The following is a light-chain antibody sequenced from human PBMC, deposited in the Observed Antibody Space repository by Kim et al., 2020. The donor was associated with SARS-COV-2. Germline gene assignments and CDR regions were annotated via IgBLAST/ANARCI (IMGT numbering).Light chain of an antibody. CDR3: QSGDTTENL. J-gene: IGLJ2*01. V-gene: IGLV3-19*01. CDR2: DRN. CDR1: SLRSFY. Sequence: SSELTQDPAVSVALGQTVRITCQGDSLRSFYASWYQQRPGQAPILVIYDRNNRPSGIPDRFSGSSSGNTASMTITGAQAEDEADYYCQSGDTTENLFGGGTQLTVL.